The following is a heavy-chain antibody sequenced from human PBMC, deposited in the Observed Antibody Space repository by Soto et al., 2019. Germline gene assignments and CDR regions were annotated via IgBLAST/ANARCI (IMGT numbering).Heavy chain of an antibody. Sequence: PGGSLRLSCAASGFTFSSYAMSWVRQAPGKGLEWVSAISGSGGSTYYADSVKGRFTISRDNSKNTLYLQMNSLRAEDTAVYYCAKDTGSMSSYYYDSSGYSNWGQGTLVTVSS. V-gene: IGHV3-23*01. D-gene: IGHD3-22*01. CDR2: ISGSGGST. J-gene: IGHJ4*02. CDR1: GFTFSSYA. CDR3: AKDTGSMSSYYYDSSGYSN.